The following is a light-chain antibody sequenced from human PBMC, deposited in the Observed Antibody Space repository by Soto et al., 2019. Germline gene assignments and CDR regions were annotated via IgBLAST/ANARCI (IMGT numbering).Light chain of an antibody. V-gene: IGKV4-1*01. CDR3: QQYYSTSGYT. Sequence: DIVMTQSPDSLAVSLGERATINCKSSQSVLYSSNNKNYLAWYQQKPGQPPKLLIYWASTREFGVPDRFSGSGSGTDFTLTISSLQAEDVAVYYCQQYYSTSGYTFGQGTKLEIK. J-gene: IGKJ2*01. CDR2: WAS. CDR1: QSVLYSSNNKNY.